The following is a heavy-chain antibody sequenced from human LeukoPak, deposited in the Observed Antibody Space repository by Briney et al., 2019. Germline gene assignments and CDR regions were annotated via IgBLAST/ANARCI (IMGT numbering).Heavy chain of an antibody. CDR2: ISGSGGST. D-gene: IGHD7-27*01. CDR3: ARGRRWGKNFDY. CDR1: GFTFSSYA. V-gene: IGHV3-23*01. J-gene: IGHJ4*02. Sequence: GGSLRLSCAASGFTFSSYAMSWVRQAPGKGLEWVSAISGSGGSTYYADSVKGRFTISRDNSKNTLYLQMNSLRAEDTAVYYCARGRRWGKNFDYWGQGTLVTVSS.